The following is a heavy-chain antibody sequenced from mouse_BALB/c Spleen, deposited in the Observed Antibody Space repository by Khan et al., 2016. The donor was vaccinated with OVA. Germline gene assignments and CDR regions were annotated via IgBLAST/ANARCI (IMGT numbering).Heavy chain of an antibody. CDR3: ARGNYYGYYFDY. CDR1: GYSITSGYA. Sequence: EVQLVESGPGLVKPSQSLSLTCTVTGYSITSGYAWNWIRQFPGNKLEWMGYISYSGGTSYNPSLKSRISITRDTSKNQFFLQLNSVTTEDTATYYCARGNYYGYYFDYWGQGTTFTVSS. V-gene: IGHV3-2*02. CDR2: ISYSGGT. D-gene: IGHD1-1*01. J-gene: IGHJ2*01.